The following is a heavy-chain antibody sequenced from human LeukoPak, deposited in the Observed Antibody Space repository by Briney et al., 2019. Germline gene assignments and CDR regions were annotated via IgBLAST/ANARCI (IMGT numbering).Heavy chain of an antibody. Sequence: SDTLSLTCTVSGGSLSSHYWGWIRQPPGKGLEWIGHIYYSGSANYSPPLKSRVTLSVDTSKNQFSLRLSSVTAADTAVYYCARRTYAPGSFSQTFDYWGQGILVTVSS. CDR3: ARRTYAPGSFSQTFDY. J-gene: IGHJ4*02. V-gene: IGHV4-59*08. CDR2: IYYSGSA. D-gene: IGHD3-10*01. CDR1: GGSLSSHY.